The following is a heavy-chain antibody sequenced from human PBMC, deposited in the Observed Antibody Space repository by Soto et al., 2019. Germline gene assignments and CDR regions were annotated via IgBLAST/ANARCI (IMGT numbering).Heavy chain of an antibody. CDR1: GFTFSSYA. CDR3: ARDQGALLWFGELSGAFDI. Sequence: GGSLRLSCAASGFTFSSYAMHWVRQAPGKGLEYVSAISSNGGSTYYANSVKGRFTISRDNSKNTLYLQMGSLRAEDMAVYYCARDQGALLWFGELSGAFDIWGQGTMVTV. V-gene: IGHV3-64*01. D-gene: IGHD3-10*01. CDR2: ISSNGGST. J-gene: IGHJ3*02.